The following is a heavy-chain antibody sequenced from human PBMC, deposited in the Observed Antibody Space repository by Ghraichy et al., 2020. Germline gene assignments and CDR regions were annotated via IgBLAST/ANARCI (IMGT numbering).Heavy chain of an antibody. CDR3: ARYCISTSCNGGLHYGMDV. V-gene: IGHV3-23*01. J-gene: IGHJ6*02. CDR2: ISDTT. CDR1: GFTFSTFP. Sequence: GGSLRLSCAASGFTFSTFPMSWVRQGPGKGLEWVSAISDTTYYADSVRCRFTISRDNSKNTLSLQMNSLRAEDTAVYYCARYCISTSCNGGLHYGMDVWGQGTTVTVSS. D-gene: IGHD2-2*01.